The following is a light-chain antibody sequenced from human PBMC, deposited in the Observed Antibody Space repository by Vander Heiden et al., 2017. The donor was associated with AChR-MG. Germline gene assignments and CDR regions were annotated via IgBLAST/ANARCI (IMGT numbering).Light chain of an antibody. CDR1: SSDVGGYNY. Sequence: QSALTQPPSASGSPGQSVTIPCTGTSSDVGGYNYVSWYQQHPGRAPKLVIYEVTKRPSGVPDRFSGSKSGNTASLTVSGLQAEDEAEYYCSSYAGSNNVLFGGGTKLTVL. J-gene: IGLJ2*01. CDR3: SSYAGSNNVL. CDR2: EVT. V-gene: IGLV2-8*01.